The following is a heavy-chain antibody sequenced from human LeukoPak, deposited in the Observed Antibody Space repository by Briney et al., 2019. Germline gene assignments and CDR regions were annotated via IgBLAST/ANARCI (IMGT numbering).Heavy chain of an antibody. J-gene: IGHJ3*02. V-gene: IGHV3-9*01. CDR2: ISWNSGSI. CDR3: AKDLGYCSSTSCSDAFDI. D-gene: IGHD2-2*01. Sequence: PGGSLRLSCAASGFTFDDYAMHWVRHAPGKGLEWVSGISWNSGSIGYADSVKGRFTISRDNAKNSLYLQMNSLRAEDTALYYCAKDLGYCSSTSCSDAFDIWGQGTMVTVSS. CDR1: GFTFDDYA.